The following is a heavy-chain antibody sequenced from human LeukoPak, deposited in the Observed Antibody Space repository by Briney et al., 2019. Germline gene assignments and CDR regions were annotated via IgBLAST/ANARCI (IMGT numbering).Heavy chain of an antibody. CDR2: INPNSGGT. CDR3: ARRELGYSYGPYYYYGVDV. D-gene: IGHD5-18*01. J-gene: IGHJ6*02. Sequence: ASVKVSCKASGYTFTGYYMHWVRQAPGQGLEWMGWINPNSGGTNYAQKFQGRVTMTRDTSISTAYMELSRLRSDDTAVYYCARRELGYSYGPYYYYGVDVWGQGTTVTVSS. CDR1: GYTFTGYY. V-gene: IGHV1-2*02.